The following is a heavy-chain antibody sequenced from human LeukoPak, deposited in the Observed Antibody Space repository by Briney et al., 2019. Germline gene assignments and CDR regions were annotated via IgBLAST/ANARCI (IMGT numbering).Heavy chain of an antibody. CDR1: GGSISSYC. CDR2: IYYSGST. D-gene: IGHD3-22*01. V-gene: IGHV4-59*01. J-gene: IGHJ4*02. Sequence: KTSETLSLTCTVSGGSISSYCWNWIRQPPGKGLEWIGYIYYSGSTNYNPSLKSRVTISVDTSKNQFSLKLSSVTAADTAVYYCARDYYDTSGYPLPYFDYWGQGTLVTVSS. CDR3: ARDYYDTSGYPLPYFDY.